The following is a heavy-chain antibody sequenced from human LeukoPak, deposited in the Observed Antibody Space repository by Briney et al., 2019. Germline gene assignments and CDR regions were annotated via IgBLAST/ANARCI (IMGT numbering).Heavy chain of an antibody. D-gene: IGHD3-10*01. J-gene: IGHJ6*02. CDR2: ISSSGSTI. CDR1: GFIFSRYE. V-gene: IGHV3-48*03. CDR3: ARITMVRSMDV. Sequence: PGGSLRLSCAASGFIFSRYEMNWVRQAPGKGLEWVSYISSSGSTILYADSVKGRFTISRDDARSSLYLQMNSLRAEDTAVYYCARITMVRSMDVWGQGTTVTVYS.